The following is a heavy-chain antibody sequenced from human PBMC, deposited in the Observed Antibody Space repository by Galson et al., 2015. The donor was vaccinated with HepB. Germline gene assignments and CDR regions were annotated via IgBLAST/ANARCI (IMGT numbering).Heavy chain of an antibody. CDR2: INPSGGST. J-gene: IGHJ5*02. Sequence: SVKVSCKASGYNFTSYYMNWVRQAPGQGLEWMGIINPSGGSTSYAQKFQGRVITTRDTSTSTGDMELSSLRSEDTAVYYCSRAHKLRELRNWFDPWGQGTLVTVSS. CDR3: SRAHKLRELRNWFDP. CDR1: GYNFTSYY. V-gene: IGHV1-46*01. D-gene: IGHD1-26*01.